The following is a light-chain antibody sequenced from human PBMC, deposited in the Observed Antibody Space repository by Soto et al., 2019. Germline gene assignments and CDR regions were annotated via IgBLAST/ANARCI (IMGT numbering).Light chain of an antibody. CDR1: QTIGSY. CDR3: QQSYISPPTT. Sequence: DIQMTQSPSSLSASIGDRVTITCRSDQTIGSYLNWYQCKPGKAPKLLISGSSTLQSGVPSRFSGSGSGTSFTLTINNLQPEEYAAYDCQQSYISPPTTFGQGTNLDIK. J-gene: IGKJ2*01. V-gene: IGKV1-39*01. CDR2: GSS.